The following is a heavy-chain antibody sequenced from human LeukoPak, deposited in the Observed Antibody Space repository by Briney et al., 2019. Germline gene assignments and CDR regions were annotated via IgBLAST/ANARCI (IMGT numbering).Heavy chain of an antibody. J-gene: IGHJ4*02. D-gene: IGHD2-2*01. V-gene: IGHV3-30*02. CDR3: EKDFHDCSSTSCPWD. CDR1: GFTFSSYG. Sequence: GGSLRLSCAASGFTFSSYGMHWVRQAPGKGLEWVAFIRYDGGNKYYADSVKGRFTISRDNSKNTLYLQMNSLRAEDTAVYYCEKDFHDCSSTSCPWDWGQGTLVTVSS. CDR2: IRYDGGNK.